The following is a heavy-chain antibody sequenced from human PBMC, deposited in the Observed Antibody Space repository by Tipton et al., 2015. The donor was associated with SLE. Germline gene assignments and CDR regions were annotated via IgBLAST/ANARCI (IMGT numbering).Heavy chain of an antibody. J-gene: IGHJ4*02. D-gene: IGHD3-22*01. V-gene: IGHV4-59*08. CDR2: IYYSGST. CDR3: ARSGDSSGRNLLDFDY. CDR1: GGSISSYY. Sequence: TLSLTCTVSGGSISSYYWSWIRQPPGKGLEWIGDIYYSGSTNYNPALKSRVTISVDTSKNQFSLKLSSVTAADTAVYYCARSGDSSGRNLLDFDYWGQGTLVTVSS.